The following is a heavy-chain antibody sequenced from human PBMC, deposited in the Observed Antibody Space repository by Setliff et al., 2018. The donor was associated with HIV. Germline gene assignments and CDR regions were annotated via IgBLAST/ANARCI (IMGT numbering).Heavy chain of an antibody. D-gene: IGHD3-22*01. CDR1: GDSISTDY. J-gene: IGHJ4*02. CDR2: IYNTGST. V-gene: IGHV4-4*09. CDR3: ARLRITMIMMLNYFDY. Sequence: SETLSLTCTVSGDSISTDYWTWIRQPPGKGLEWIGYIYNTGSTYHSPSLESRVTISIDTSKNQFSLKLSSVTAADTAVYFCARLRITMIMMLNYFDYWGQGTLVTVSS.